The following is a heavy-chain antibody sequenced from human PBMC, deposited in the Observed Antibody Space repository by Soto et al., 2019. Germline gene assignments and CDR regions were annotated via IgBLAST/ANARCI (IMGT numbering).Heavy chain of an antibody. D-gene: IGHD3-10*01. CDR2: IYPADSET. CDR3: ARLEYYGSTSYYEN. Sequence: GESLKISCDGSGYRFIIYCIGLVLQMPGKGLEYMGIIYPADSETRYSPSFQGQVTISADKSISTAYLQWSSLKASDTAIYYCARLEYYGSTSYYENWGQGTLVTVSS. CDR1: GYRFIIYC. J-gene: IGHJ4*02. V-gene: IGHV5-51*01.